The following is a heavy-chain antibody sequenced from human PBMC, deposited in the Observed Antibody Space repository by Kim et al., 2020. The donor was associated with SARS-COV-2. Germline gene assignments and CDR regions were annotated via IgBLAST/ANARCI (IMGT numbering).Heavy chain of an antibody. V-gene: IGHV3-53*01. J-gene: IGHJ4*02. D-gene: IGHD3-3*01. CDR1: GFTVSSNY. Sequence: GGSLRLSCAASGFTVSSNYMSWVRQAPGKGLEWVSVIYSGGSTYYADSVKGRFTISRDNSKNTLYLQMNSLRAEDTAVYYCARGLVLGFWSGYYFDYWGQGTLVTVSS. CDR2: IYSGGST. CDR3: ARGLVLGFWSGYYFDY.